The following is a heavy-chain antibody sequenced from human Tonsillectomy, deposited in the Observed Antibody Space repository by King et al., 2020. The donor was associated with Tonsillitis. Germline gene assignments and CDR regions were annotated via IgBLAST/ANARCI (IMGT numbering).Heavy chain of an antibody. J-gene: IGHJ4*02. CDR2: VSFNEVDK. D-gene: IGHD3-3*01. V-gene: IGHV3-30*03. Sequence: VQLVESGGGVVQPGRSLRLSCAISKISFKEFVMYWVRQAPGKGLEWVAAVSFNEVDKYYADSVKGRFTVSADNSLNTLYLQMNSLRAEDSAIYYCARETFGGLPYFESWGQGTRVTVSS. CDR1: KISFKEFV. CDR3: ARETFGGLPYFES.